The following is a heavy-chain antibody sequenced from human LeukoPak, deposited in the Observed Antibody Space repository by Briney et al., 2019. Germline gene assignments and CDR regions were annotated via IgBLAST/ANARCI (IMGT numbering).Heavy chain of an antibody. J-gene: IGHJ3*02. CDR3: AVGPEGYDILTGYYNAGAFDI. CDR1: GFTFSSYA. D-gene: IGHD3-9*01. Sequence: PGGSLRLSRAASGFTFSSYAMSWVRQAPGKGLEWVSAISGSGGSTYYADSVKGRFTISRDNSKNTLYLQMNSLRAEDTAVYYRAVGPEGYDILTGYYNAGAFDIWGQGTMVTVSS. V-gene: IGHV3-23*01. CDR2: ISGSGGST.